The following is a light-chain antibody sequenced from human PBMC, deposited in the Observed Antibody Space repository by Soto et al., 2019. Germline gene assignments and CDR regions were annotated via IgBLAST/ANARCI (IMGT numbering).Light chain of an antibody. Sequence: QSALTQPASVSGSPGQSITISCTGTSSDFGSYSVVSWYQQHPGKAPKLLIYEGTKRPSGVSNRFSGSESGNTASLTISGLQAEDEADYYCHSYGGFNNVLFGGGTKLTVL. CDR3: HSYGGFNNVL. V-gene: IGLV2-23*01. CDR1: SSDFGSYSV. J-gene: IGLJ2*01. CDR2: EGT.